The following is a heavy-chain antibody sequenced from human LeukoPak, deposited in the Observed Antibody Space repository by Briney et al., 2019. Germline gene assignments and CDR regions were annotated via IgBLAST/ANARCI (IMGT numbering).Heavy chain of an antibody. CDR2: IYSGGST. V-gene: IGHV3-53*01. CDR3: ARGLNSSGFDY. D-gene: IGHD6-19*01. CDR1: GFTVSSNY. Sequence: PGGSLRLSCAASGFTVSSNYMSWIRQAPGKGLGWVSVIYSGGSTYYADSVKGRFTISRDNSKNTLYLQMNSLRAEDTAVYYCARGLNSSGFDYWGQGTMVTVSS. J-gene: IGHJ4*02.